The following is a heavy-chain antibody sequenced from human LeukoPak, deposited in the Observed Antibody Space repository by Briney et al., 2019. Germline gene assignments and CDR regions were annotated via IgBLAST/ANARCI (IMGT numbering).Heavy chain of an antibody. D-gene: IGHD3-10*01. Sequence: PGGSLRLSCAASGFTFSSYSMNWVRQAPGTGLEWVSSISSSSSYIYYADSVKGRSTISRDNAKNSLYLQMNSLRAEDTAVYYCAKNYGSTRFGYFDYWGQGTLVTVSS. V-gene: IGHV3-21*01. CDR1: GFTFSSYS. CDR3: AKNYGSTRFGYFDY. CDR2: ISSSSSYI. J-gene: IGHJ4*02.